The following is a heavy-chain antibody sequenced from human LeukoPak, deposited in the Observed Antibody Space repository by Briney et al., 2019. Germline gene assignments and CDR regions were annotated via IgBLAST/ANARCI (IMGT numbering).Heavy chain of an antibody. V-gene: IGHV4-34*01. D-gene: IGHD1-1*01. CDR1: GGSFSGYY. J-gene: IGHJ5*02. CDR2: INHSGST. CDR3: ARGTTGTTERVRPNWFDP. Sequence: SETLSLTCAVYGGSFSGYYWSWIRQPPGKGLEWIGEINHSGSTNYNPSLKSRVTISVDTSKNQFSLKLSSVTAADTAVYYCARGTTGTTERVRPNWFDPWGQGTLVTVSS.